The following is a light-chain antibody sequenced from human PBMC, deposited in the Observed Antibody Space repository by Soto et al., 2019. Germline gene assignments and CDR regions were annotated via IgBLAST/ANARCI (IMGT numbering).Light chain of an antibody. V-gene: IGKV3-20*01. Sequence: EIVLMQSPGTLSLSPGERATLSCRASQSVSSNYLAWYQQKPGQAPRLLIYGASSRATGIPDRFSGSGSGTDFTLTISRLEPEDFAVYHCQQYGNSPLSFGGGTKVEIK. CDR3: QQYGNSPLS. CDR1: QSVSSNY. CDR2: GAS. J-gene: IGKJ4*01.